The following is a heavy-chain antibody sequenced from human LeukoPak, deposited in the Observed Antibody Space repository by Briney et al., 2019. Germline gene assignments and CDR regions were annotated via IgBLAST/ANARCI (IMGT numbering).Heavy chain of an antibody. CDR3: ASYSSGWNDAFDI. V-gene: IGHV4-59*08. CDR2: TYYSGST. CDR1: GGSISSYY. J-gene: IGHJ3*02. Sequence: PSETLSLTCTVSGGSISSYYWSWIRQPPGKGLEWIGYTYYSGSTNSNPSLKSRVTISVDTSKNQFILKLSSVTAADTAVYYCASYSSGWNDAFDIWGQGTMVTVSS. D-gene: IGHD6-19*01.